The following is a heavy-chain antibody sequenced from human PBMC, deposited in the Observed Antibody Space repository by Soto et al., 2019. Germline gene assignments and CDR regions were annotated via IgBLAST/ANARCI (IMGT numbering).Heavy chain of an antibody. V-gene: IGHV3-23*01. CDR1: GFTFSSYA. CDR2: ISTNGGTT. J-gene: IGHJ5*02. CDR3: AKDRPRDYSAAAHWFDP. D-gene: IGHD6-13*01. Sequence: EVQLLESGGGLVQPGGSLRLSCAASGFTFSSYAMTWVRQAPGKGLEWVSTISTNGGTTFYADSVKGHFTISRDNSENTLYLQMNSLRAEATAVYYCAKDRPRDYSAAAHWFDPWGQGTLVTVSS.